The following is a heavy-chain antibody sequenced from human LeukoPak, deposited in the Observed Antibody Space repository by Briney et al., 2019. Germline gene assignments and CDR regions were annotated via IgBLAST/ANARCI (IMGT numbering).Heavy chain of an antibody. D-gene: IGHD6-6*01. CDR2: INPNSGGT. V-gene: IGHV1-2*02. CDR1: GYTFTDYY. CDR3: ARDRAALDY. J-gene: IGHJ4*02. Sequence: ASVKVSCKASGYTFTDYYMYWVRQAPGQGLEWMGWINPNSGGTNYAQKFQGRVTMTRDTSISTAYMELSRLRSDDTAVYYCARDRAALDYWGQGTLVTVSS.